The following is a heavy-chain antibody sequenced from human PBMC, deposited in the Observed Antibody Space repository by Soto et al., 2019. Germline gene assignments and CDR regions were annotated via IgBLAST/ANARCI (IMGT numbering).Heavy chain of an antibody. D-gene: IGHD4-17*01. V-gene: IGHV1-46*03. CDR3: ARDLPTVLTLSPTYYGMDV. CDR2: INPTDGST. Sequence: QVQLMQSGAEVRKPGASVRLSCKASGYTFTNCYLHWVRQAPGQGLEWMGIINPTDGSTTYPQKFQRRVTMTRDTSTSTVYMELGSLRSEDTAVYFCARDLPTVLTLSPTYYGMDVWGQGTTVTVSS. CDR1: GYTFTNCY. J-gene: IGHJ6*02.